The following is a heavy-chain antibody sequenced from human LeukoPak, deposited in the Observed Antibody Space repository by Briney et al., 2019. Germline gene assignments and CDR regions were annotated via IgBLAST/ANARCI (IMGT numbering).Heavy chain of an antibody. D-gene: IGHD3-22*01. Sequence: PSETLSLTCTVSGGSMNTYYWNWIRQPPGKGLEWIASIHYSGSINYNPSLKSRVTISEDTSKNQFSLKLRSVTAADTAVYYCARGYYDSSGYFNWSDPWGQGILVTVSS. CDR3: ARGYYDSSGYFNWSDP. J-gene: IGHJ5*02. CDR1: GGSMNTYY. CDR2: IHYSGSI. V-gene: IGHV4-59*01.